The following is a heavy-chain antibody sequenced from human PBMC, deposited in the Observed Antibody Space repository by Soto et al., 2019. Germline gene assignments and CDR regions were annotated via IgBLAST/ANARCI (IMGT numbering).Heavy chain of an antibody. V-gene: IGHV4-34*01. D-gene: IGHD3-10*01. CDR3: ERGTGYDSGIYYYYGMGV. J-gene: IGHJ6*02. CDR2: INHSGST. Sequence: EWIGEINHSGSTNYNPSLKSRVTISVTTSKNQFYLQLSSVTAADTAVYYSERGTGYDSGIYYYYGMGVWCQVVMVTVSS.